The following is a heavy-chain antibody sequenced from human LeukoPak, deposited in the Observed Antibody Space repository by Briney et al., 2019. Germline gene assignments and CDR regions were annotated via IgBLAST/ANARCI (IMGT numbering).Heavy chain of an antibody. J-gene: IGHJ4*02. CDR1: GGSISSSSYY. CDR2: IYYSGST. V-gene: IGHV4-39*01. CDR3: ANQGSSASEY. D-gene: IGHD6-6*01. Sequence: PSETLSLTCTVSGGSISSSSYYWGWIRQPPGKGLERIGSIYYSGSTYYNPSLKSRVTISVDTSKNQFSLKLSSVTAADTAVYYCANQGSSASEYWGQGTLVTVSS.